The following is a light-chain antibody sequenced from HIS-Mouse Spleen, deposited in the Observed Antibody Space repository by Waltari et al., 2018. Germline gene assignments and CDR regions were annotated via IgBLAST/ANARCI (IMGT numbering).Light chain of an antibody. CDR3: QQYDNLHRLT. CDR1: QDISNY. CDR2: DAS. Sequence: DIQMTQSPSSLSASVGDRVTITCQASQDISNYLNWYQQKPGKAPKLRIYDASNLETGVPSRFSGSGSGTDFTFTISSLQPEDIATYYCQQYDNLHRLTFCPGTKVDIK. J-gene: IGKJ3*01. V-gene: IGKV1-33*01.